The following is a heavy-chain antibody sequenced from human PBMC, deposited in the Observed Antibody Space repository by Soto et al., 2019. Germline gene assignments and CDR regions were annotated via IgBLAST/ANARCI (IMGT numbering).Heavy chain of an antibody. Sequence: EVQLLESGGGLVQPGGSLRPSCAASGITISNYPMSWVSQAPGKGLDWVSGISGSGDRTYYADSAKGRFTISKDISRNSLSLQLDSLGVEDTAVYFCVKDDGGYPSTAPHWGQGTLVTVSS. V-gene: IGHV3-23*01. D-gene: IGHD3-22*01. CDR2: ISGSGDRT. CDR1: GITISNYP. CDR3: VKDDGGYPSTAPH. J-gene: IGHJ4*02.